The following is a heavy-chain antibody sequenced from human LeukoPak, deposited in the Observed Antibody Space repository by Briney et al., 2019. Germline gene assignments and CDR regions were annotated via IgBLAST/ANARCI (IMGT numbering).Heavy chain of an antibody. Sequence: GASVKVSCKASGGTFSSYAISWVRQAPGQGLEWMGGIIPIFGTANYAQKFQGRVTITTDESTSTAYMELSSLRSEDTAVYYCAREFREYDFWSGYLDYWGQGTLVTVSS. D-gene: IGHD3-3*01. CDR3: AREFREYDFWSGYLDY. J-gene: IGHJ4*02. CDR2: IIPIFGTA. V-gene: IGHV1-69*05. CDR1: GGTFSSYA.